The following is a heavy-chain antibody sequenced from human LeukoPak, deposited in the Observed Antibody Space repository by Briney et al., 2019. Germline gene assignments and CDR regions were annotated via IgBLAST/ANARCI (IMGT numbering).Heavy chain of an antibody. CDR1: GFTFTSYR. J-gene: IGHJ4*02. CDR3: ARSAAGTYY. CDR2: ISSSSSYK. Sequence: GGSLRLSGVASGFTFTSYRMNWVRECPGKGLKWVSSISSSSSYKYYTDSVKGRFTISTDNAKNTLYLQMNSLRAEDTAVYYCARSAAGTYYWGQGTLVTVSS. V-gene: IGHV3-21*01. D-gene: IGHD6-19*01.